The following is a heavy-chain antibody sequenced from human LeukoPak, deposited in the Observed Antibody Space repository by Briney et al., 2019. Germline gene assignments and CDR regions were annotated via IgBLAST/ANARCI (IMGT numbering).Heavy chain of an antibody. Sequence: SETLSLTCTVSGGSISSSSYYWGWIRQPPGKGLEWIGSIYYSGSTYYNPSLKSRVTISVDTSKNQFSLKLSSVTAADTAVYYRARRGGRWGGVDYWGQGTLVTVSS. V-gene: IGHV4-39*01. J-gene: IGHJ4*02. CDR1: GGSISSSSYY. CDR3: ARRGGRWGGVDY. D-gene: IGHD2-15*01. CDR2: IYYSGST.